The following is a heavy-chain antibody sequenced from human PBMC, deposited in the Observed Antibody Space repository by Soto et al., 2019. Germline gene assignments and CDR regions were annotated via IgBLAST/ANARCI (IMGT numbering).Heavy chain of an antibody. CDR1: GFSFSTYS. CDR2: MSSSGSTI. J-gene: IGHJ6*03. V-gene: IGHV3-48*01. D-gene: IGHD3-16*02. CDR3: ARDTRSYYYYYYIDV. Sequence: EVQLVESGGGLVQPGGSLRLSCAASGFSFSTYSMNWVRQAPAKGLEWVSYMSSSGSTIYYADSVKGRFTISRDNAKNSLYLQMNSLRAEDTAVYYCARDTRSYYYYYYIDVWGEGTTVTVSS.